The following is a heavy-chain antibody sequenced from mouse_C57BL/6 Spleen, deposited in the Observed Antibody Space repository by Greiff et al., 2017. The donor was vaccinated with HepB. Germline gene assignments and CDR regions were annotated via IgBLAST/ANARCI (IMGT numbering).Heavy chain of an antibody. Sequence: VQLQQPGAELVMPGASVKLSCKASGYTFTSYWMHWVKQRPGQGLEWIGEIDPSDSYTNYNQKFKGKSTLTVDKSSSTAYMQLSSLTSEDSAVYYCASTATVVATGYFDVWGTGTTVTVSS. CDR1: GYTFTSYW. V-gene: IGHV1-69*01. CDR2: IDPSDSYT. J-gene: IGHJ1*03. D-gene: IGHD1-1*01. CDR3: ASTATVVATGYFDV.